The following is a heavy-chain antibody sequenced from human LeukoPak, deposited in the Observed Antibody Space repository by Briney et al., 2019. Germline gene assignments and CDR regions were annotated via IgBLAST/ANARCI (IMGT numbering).Heavy chain of an antibody. CDR3: AKDPGQWLVYFDF. V-gene: IGHV3-30*18. D-gene: IGHD6-19*01. CDR2: ISYDGTKT. J-gene: IGHJ4*02. CDR1: GFTFSNYG. Sequence: PGGSLRLSCAASGFTFSNYGMHWVRQAPGKGLEWVAVISYDGTKTYYSDSVNRRSTISRDDSKTTVYLQMTSLGTEDTAVYYCAKDPGQWLVYFDFWGQGTLVTVSS.